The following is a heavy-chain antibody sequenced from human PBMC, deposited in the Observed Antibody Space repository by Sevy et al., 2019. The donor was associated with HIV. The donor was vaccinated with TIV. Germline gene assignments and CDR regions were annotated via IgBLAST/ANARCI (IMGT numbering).Heavy chain of an antibody. J-gene: IGHJ6*02. CDR1: GGSFSGYY. CDR2: INHSGST. D-gene: IGHD2-2*01. V-gene: IGHV4-34*01. CDR3: ARGVYCSSTSCYDYYYYGMDV. Sequence: SETLSLTCAVYGGSFSGYYWSWIRQPPGKGLEWIGEINHSGSTNYNPSLKSRVTISVDTSKNQFSLKLSSVTAADTAVYYCARGVYCSSTSCYDYYYYGMDVWGQGTTVTVSS.